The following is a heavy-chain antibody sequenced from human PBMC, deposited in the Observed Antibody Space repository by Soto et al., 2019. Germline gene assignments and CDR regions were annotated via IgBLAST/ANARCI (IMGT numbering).Heavy chain of an antibody. V-gene: IGHV5-10-1*01. CDR3: ARPGYDSSDRYHS. J-gene: IGHJ1*01. Sequence: GESLKISCKGSAYSFTSYWISWVRQMPGKGLEWMGRIDPTDSYTDYSPSFQGHVTISADKSISTAYLQWSGLKASDTAMYYCARPGYDSSDRYHSWGQGTLVTVSS. D-gene: IGHD3-22*01. CDR1: AYSFTSYW. CDR2: IDPTDSYT.